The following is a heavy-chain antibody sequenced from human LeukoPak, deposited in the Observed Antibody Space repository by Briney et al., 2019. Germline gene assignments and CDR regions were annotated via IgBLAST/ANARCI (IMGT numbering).Heavy chain of an antibody. CDR3: AREHIVLMVYASNWFDP. D-gene: IGHD2-8*01. Sequence: SETLSLTCTVSGGSISSSSYYWGWIRQPPGKGLEWIGSIYYSGSTYYNPSLKSRVTISVDASKNQFSLKLSSVTAADTAVYYCAREHIVLMVYASNWFDPWGQGTLVTVSS. CDR2: IYYSGST. V-gene: IGHV4-39*02. J-gene: IGHJ5*02. CDR1: GGSISSSSYY.